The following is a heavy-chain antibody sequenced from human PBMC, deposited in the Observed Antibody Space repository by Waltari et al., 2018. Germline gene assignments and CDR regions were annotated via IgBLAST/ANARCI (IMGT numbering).Heavy chain of an antibody. CDR2: INQDGSER. D-gene: IGHD3-9*01. CDR3: AREGWTDPWF. J-gene: IGHJ4*02. Sequence: EVQLVESGGGLVQPGGSLRLSCVASGFTFSSYWMSWVRQAPGKGLEWVAKINQDGSERYYVDSVKGRFIISRDNAKNSLFLQLNDLRAEDTAVYYCAREGWTDPWFWGQGALVAVSS. V-gene: IGHV3-7*01. CDR1: GFTFSSYW.